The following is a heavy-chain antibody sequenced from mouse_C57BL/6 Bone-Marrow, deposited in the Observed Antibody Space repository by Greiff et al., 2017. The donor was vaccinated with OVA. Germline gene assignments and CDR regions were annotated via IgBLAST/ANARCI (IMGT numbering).Heavy chain of an antibody. CDR3: ARSRYYGSSYFDY. Sequence: VQLQQPGAELVKPGASVKLSCKASGYTFTSYWMHWVKQRPGQGLEWIGMIHPNSGSTNYNEKFKSKATLTVDKSSSPAYMQLSSLTSEDSAVYYCARSRYYGSSYFDYWGQGTTLTVSS. CDR1: GYTFTSYW. CDR2: IHPNSGST. D-gene: IGHD1-1*01. J-gene: IGHJ2*01. V-gene: IGHV1-64*01.